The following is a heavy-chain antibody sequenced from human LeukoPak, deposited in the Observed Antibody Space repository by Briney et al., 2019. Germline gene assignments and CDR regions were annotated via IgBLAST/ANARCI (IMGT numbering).Heavy chain of an antibody. CDR3: AKGTRGIAAAGDRFDP. CDR2: ISWNSGSI. V-gene: IGHV3-9*01. J-gene: IGHJ5*02. D-gene: IGHD6-13*01. CDR1: GFTFDDYA. Sequence: GRSLRLSCAASGFTFDDYAMHWVRQAPGKGLEWVSGISWNSGSIGYADSVKGRFTISRDNAKNSLYLQMNSLRAEDTALYYCAKGTRGIAAAGDRFDPWGQGTLVTVSS.